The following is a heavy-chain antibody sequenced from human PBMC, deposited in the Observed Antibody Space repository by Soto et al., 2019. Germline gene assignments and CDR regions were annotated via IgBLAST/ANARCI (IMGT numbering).Heavy chain of an antibody. Sequence: QPGGSLRLSCAASGFTFSSYWMSWVRQAPGKGLEWVANIKRDGSEKYYVDSVKGRFTISRDNAKNSLYLQMNSLRAEDTAVYYCARERIVGASHYGMDVWGQGTTVTVSS. D-gene: IGHD1-26*01. V-gene: IGHV3-7*03. CDR3: ARERIVGASHYGMDV. CDR1: GFTFSSYW. CDR2: IKRDGSEK. J-gene: IGHJ6*02.